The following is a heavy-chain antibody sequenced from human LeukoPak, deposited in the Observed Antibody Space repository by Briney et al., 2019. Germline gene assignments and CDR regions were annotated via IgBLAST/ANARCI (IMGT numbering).Heavy chain of an antibody. CDR3: VRRDNTGWNYFDY. CDR1: GGSINSHY. J-gene: IGHJ4*02. D-gene: IGHD6-19*01. Sequence: SETLSLTCTVSGGSINSHYWSWIRQPPEKGLEWIGDIYYKGSTNYNPSLKSRVTISVDTSKNHLSLKLTSVLAADPAIYYCVRRDNTGWNYFDYWGQGILVTVSS. V-gene: IGHV4-59*08. CDR2: IYYKGST.